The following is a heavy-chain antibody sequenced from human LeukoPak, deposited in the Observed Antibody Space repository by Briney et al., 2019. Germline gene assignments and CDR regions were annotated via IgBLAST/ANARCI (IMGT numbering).Heavy chain of an antibody. CDR3: AREAYDDSWSGSWRYYYYMDV. Sequence: PGRCLRLSCAASGFTFSSYWMSWVRQAPGKGLEWVANIKQDGSEKYYVDSVKCRFIISRDNAKNSLYLQMNSLRAEDTAVYYCAREAYDDSWSGSWRYYYYMDVWGKGTTVTVSS. V-gene: IGHV3-7*01. CDR2: IKQDGSEK. CDR1: GFTFSSYW. J-gene: IGHJ6*03. D-gene: IGHD3-3*01.